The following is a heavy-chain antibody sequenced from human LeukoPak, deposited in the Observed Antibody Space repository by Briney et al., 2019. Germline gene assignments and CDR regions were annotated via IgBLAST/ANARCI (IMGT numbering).Heavy chain of an antibody. V-gene: IGHV3-23*01. CDR3: AKVNLGQWFSHTYYFDY. CDR2: ISGSGGST. Sequence: HPGGSLRLSCAASGFTFSSYAMSWVRQAPGKGLEWVSAISGSGGSTYYADSVKGRFTISRDNSKNTLYLQMNSLRAEDTAVYYCAKVNLGQWFSHTYYFDYWGQGTLVTVSS. CDR1: GFTFSSYA. J-gene: IGHJ4*02. D-gene: IGHD3-22*01.